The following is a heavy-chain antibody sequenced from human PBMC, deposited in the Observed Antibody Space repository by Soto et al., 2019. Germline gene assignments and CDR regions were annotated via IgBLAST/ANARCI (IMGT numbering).Heavy chain of an antibody. D-gene: IGHD5-12*01. CDR3: AKEPSGYSGYDKNLGGDP. Sequence: GGSLRLSCAASGFTFSSYAMSWVRQAPGKGLEWVSAISGSGGSTYYADSVKGRFTISRDNSKNTLYLQMNSLRAEDTAVYYCAKEPSGYSGYDKNLGGDPWGQGTLVTVSS. CDR1: GFTFSSYA. CDR2: ISGSGGST. V-gene: IGHV3-23*01. J-gene: IGHJ5*02.